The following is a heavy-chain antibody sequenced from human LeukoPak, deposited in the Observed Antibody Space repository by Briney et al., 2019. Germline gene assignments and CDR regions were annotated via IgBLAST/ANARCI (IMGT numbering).Heavy chain of an antibody. CDR1: GFTFSSYW. V-gene: IGHV3-7*01. CDR3: ARFIRLLEWLYFDY. Sequence: PGGSLRLSCAASGFTFSSYWMSWVRQAPGKGLEWVANIKQDGSEKYYVDSVKGRFTISRDNAKNSLYLQMNSLRAEDTAVYYCARFIRLLEWLYFDYWGQGTLVTVSS. D-gene: IGHD3-3*01. CDR2: IKQDGSEK. J-gene: IGHJ4*02.